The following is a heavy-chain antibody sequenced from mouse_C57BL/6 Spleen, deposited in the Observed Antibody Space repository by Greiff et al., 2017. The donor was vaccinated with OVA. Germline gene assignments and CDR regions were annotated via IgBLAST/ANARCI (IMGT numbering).Heavy chain of an antibody. V-gene: IGHV2-9-1*01. CDR3: ARTLLYYGSSYLDY. J-gene: IGHJ2*01. D-gene: IGHD1-1*01. Sequence: VKLMESGPGLVAPSQRLSITCTVSGFSLTSYAISWVRQPPGKGLEWLGVIWTGGGTNYNSALKSRLSISKDNSKSQVFLKMNSLQTDDTARYDCARTLLYYGSSYLDYWGQGTTLTVSS. CDR2: IWTGGGT. CDR1: GFSLTSYA.